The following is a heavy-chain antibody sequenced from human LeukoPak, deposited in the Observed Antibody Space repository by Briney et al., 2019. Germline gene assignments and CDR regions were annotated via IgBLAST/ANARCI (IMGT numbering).Heavy chain of an antibody. CDR2: INHSGST. J-gene: IGHJ6*03. V-gene: IGHV4-34*01. D-gene: IGHD3-10*01. CDR1: GGSFSGYY. Sequence: KPSETLSLTCAAYGGSFSGYYWSWIRQPPGKGLEWIGEINHSGSTNYNPSLKSRVTISVDTSKNQFSLKLSSVTAADTAVYYCARQRGFYYGSGSYYKTTYYMDVWGKGTTVTISS. CDR3: ARQRGFYYGSGSYYKTTYYMDV.